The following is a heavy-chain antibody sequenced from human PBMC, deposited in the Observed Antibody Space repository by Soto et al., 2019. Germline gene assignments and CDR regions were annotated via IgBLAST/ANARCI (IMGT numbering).Heavy chain of an antibody. CDR2: IIPIFGTA. V-gene: IGHV1-69*05. Sequence: ASVKVSCKASGGTFSSYAISWVRQAPGQGLEWMGGIIPIFGTASYAQKFQGRVTMTRDTSTSTVYMELSSLRSEDTAVYYCASGYSSSHLPYWGQGTLVTVSS. CDR3: ASGYSSSHLPY. D-gene: IGHD6-13*01. CDR1: GGTFSSYA. J-gene: IGHJ4*02.